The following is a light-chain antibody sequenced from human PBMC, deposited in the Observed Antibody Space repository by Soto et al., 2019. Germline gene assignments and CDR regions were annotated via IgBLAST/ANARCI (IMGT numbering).Light chain of an antibody. CDR3: QQRSNWPLT. V-gene: IGKV3-11*01. Sequence: PGQRATLSCRASQRLSASDIAWYQQKPGQAPKFLIYGVSNRATGIPARFSGSGSGTDFILAISSLEPEDFAVYYCQQRSNWPLTFGGGTRLEIK. CDR1: QRLSASD. CDR2: GVS. J-gene: IGKJ5*01.